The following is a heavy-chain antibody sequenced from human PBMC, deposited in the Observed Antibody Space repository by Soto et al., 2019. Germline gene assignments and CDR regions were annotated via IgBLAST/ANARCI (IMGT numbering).Heavy chain of an antibody. J-gene: IGHJ4*02. CDR1: GGSISSGDYY. V-gene: IGHV4-61*08. CDR3: ARTLYSYGPRFDY. CDR2: IYYSGST. D-gene: IGHD5-18*01. Sequence: PSETLSLTCTVSGGSISSGDYYWSWIRQPPGKGLEWIGYIYYSGSTNYNPSLKSRVTISVDTSKNQFSLKLSSVTAADTAVYYCARTLYSYGPRFDYWGQGTLVTVS.